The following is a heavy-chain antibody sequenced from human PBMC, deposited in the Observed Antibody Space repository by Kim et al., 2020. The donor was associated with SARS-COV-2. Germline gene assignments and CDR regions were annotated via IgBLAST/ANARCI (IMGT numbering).Heavy chain of an antibody. CDR2: ISYDGSNK. CDR3: ARPSSGSYYSWFDP. D-gene: IGHD1-26*01. V-gene: IGHV3-30-3*01. Sequence: GGSLRLSCAASGFTFSSYAMHWVRQAPGKGLEWVAVISYDGSNKYYADSVKGRFTISRDNSKTTLYLQMNSLRAEDTAVYYCARPSSGSYYSWFDPWGQGTLVTGSS. CDR1: GFTFSSYA. J-gene: IGHJ5*02.